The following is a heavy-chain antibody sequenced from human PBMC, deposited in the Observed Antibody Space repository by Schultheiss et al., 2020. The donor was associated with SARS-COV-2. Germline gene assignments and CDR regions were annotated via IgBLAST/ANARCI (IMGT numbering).Heavy chain of an antibody. CDR2: IYTSGST. V-gene: IGHV4-61*02. D-gene: IGHD1-7*01. Sequence: SETLSLTCTVSGGSISSGSYYWSWIRQPAGKGLEWIGRIYTSGSTNYNPSLKSRVTMSVDTSKNQFSLKLSSVTAADTAVYYCARGLSGKLDYWGQGTLVTVSS. J-gene: IGHJ4*02. CDR1: GGSISSGSYY. CDR3: ARGLSGKLDY.